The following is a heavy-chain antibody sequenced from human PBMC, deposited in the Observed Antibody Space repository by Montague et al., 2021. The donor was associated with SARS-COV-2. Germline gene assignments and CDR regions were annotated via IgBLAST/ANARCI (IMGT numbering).Heavy chain of an antibody. V-gene: IGHV4-59*08. CDR3: TRLPRGSGTWGYFDY. CDR1: DGSIRSYY. CDR2: MHDSGTA. J-gene: IGHJ4*02. D-gene: IGHD3-10*01. Sequence: SETLSLTGTVSDGSIRSYYWNWMRQTPGKGLEWIGYMHDSGTANYNPSLRSRVTLMVDASRNQFSLELSSVTAADTAMYYCTRLPRGSGTWGYFDYWAQGTLVTVSS.